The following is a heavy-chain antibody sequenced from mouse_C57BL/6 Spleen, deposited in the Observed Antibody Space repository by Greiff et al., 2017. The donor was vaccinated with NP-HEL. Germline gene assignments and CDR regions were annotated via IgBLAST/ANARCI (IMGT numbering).Heavy chain of an antibody. D-gene: IGHD1-1*01. CDR1: GFTFSDYG. J-gene: IGHJ4*01. V-gene: IGHV5-17*01. CDR3: ARGVYYGSSFYAMDY. CDR2: ISSGSSTI. Sequence: EVQLQESGGGLVKPGGSLKLSCAASGFTFSDYGMHWVRQAPEKGLEWVAYISSGSSTIYYADTVKGRFTISRDNAKNTLFLQMTSLRSEDTAMYYCARGVYYGSSFYAMDYWGQGTSVTVSS.